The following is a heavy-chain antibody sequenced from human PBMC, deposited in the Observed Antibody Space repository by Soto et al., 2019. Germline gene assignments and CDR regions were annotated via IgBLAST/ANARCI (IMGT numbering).Heavy chain of an antibody. D-gene: IGHD4-4*01. CDR1: GFTFTDFY. V-gene: IGHV3-7*03. CDR2: IRPDGSET. CDR3: AGWGGHDYNY. Sequence: EVQLVQSGGGLVQPGGSLRLSCVGSGFTFTDFYMNWVRQAPGKGLEWVASIRPDGSETNYVEAVHGRFTTSRDNAKYSLFLHMNSLSAADTAVYYCAGWGGHDYNYWGQGILVTVSS. J-gene: IGHJ4*02.